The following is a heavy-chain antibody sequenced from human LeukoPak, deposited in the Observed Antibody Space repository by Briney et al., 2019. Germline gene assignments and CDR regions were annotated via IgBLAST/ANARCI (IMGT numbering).Heavy chain of an antibody. Sequence: ASVKVSCKASGYTFTGYYMHWVRQAPGQGLEWMGWINPNSGGTNYAQKFQGRVTMTRDTSISTAYMELSRLRSDDTAVYYCATSGGLRNAWYAFDIWGQGTMVTVSS. CDR3: ATSGGLRNAWYAFDI. CDR1: GYTFTGYY. CDR2: INPNSGGT. D-gene: IGHD5-12*01. V-gene: IGHV1-2*02. J-gene: IGHJ3*02.